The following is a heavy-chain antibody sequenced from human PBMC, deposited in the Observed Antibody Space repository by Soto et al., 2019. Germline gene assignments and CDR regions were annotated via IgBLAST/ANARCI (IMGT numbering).Heavy chain of an antibody. J-gene: IGHJ6*02. D-gene: IGHD3-9*01. Sequence: QVQLQQWGAGLLKPSETLSLTCAVYGGSFSGYYWSWIRQPPGKGLEWIGEINHSGSTNYNPSLKRRVTISIDTSKNQFPLKLSSVTAPDTAVYYCARGRRITISPRYGMDVWGQGTTVTVSS. CDR3: ARGRRITISPRYGMDV. CDR1: GGSFSGYY. CDR2: INHSGST. V-gene: IGHV4-34*01.